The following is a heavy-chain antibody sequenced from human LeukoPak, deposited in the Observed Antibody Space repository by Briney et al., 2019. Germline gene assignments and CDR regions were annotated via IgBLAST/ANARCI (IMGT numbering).Heavy chain of an antibody. CDR3: ARAYDSSGSPWGYYYYYMDV. V-gene: IGHV1-18*01. CDR1: GYTFTSYG. CDR2: ISAYNGNT. D-gene: IGHD3-22*01. Sequence: ASVKVSCKASGYTFTSYGISWVRQAPGQGLEWMGWISAYNGNTNYAQKLQGRVTMTTDTSTSTAYMELRSLRSDDTAVYYCARAYDSSGSPWGYYYYYMDVWGKGTTVTVSS. J-gene: IGHJ6*03.